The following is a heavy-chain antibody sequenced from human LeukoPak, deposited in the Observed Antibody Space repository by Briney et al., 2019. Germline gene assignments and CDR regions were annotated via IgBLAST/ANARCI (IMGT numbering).Heavy chain of an antibody. V-gene: IGHV3-30*18. CDR3: AKGSMYYYDSSGYHDAFDI. Sequence: GGSLRLSCAASGFTFSSYGMHWVRQAPGKGLEWVAVISYDGSNKYYADSVKGRFTISRDNSKNTLYLQMNGLRAEDTAVYYCAKGSMYYYDSSGYHDAFDIWGQGTMVTVSS. J-gene: IGHJ3*02. CDR1: GFTFSSYG. CDR2: ISYDGSNK. D-gene: IGHD3-22*01.